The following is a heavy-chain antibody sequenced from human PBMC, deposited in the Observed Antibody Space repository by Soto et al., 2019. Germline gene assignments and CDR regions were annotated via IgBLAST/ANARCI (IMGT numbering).Heavy chain of an antibody. D-gene: IGHD2-15*01. CDR2: IYYSGST. J-gene: IGHJ6*03. V-gene: IGHV4-31*03. CDR1: GGSISSGGYY. CDR3: ARDREGCSGGSCYHYYYMDV. Sequence: SETLSLTCTVSGGSISSGGYYWSWIRQHPGKGLEWIGYIYYSGSTYYNPSLKSRVTISVDTSKNQFSLKLSSVTAADTAVYYCARDREGCSGGSCYHYYYMDVWGKGTTVTVSS.